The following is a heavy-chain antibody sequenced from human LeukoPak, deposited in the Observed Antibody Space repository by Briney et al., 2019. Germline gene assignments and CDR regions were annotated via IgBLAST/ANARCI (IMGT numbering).Heavy chain of an antibody. CDR1: GYSLNRGYY. V-gene: IGHV4-38-2*02. Sequence: SETLSLTCNVSGYSLNRGYYWGWIRQPPGRGLEWIGSVHHSGTTYYNPSLRSRVTISVDKSKNQISLEVTSVTAADTAVYYCARDWGFGDSEDWFDPWGQGTLVTVSS. D-gene: IGHD4-17*01. J-gene: IGHJ5*02. CDR3: ARDWGFGDSEDWFDP. CDR2: VHHSGTT.